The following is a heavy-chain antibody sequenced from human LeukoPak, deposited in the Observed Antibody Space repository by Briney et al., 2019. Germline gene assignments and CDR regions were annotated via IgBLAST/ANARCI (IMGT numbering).Heavy chain of an antibody. V-gene: IGHV1-69*13. Sequence: ASVKVSCKASGGTFSSYAISWVRQAPGQGLEWMGGIIPIFGTANYAQKFQGRVTITADESTSTAYMELSSRRSEDTAVYYCARGPYDFWSGYYTEPLMYYFDYWGQGTLVTVSS. CDR1: GGTFSSYA. CDR3: ARGPYDFWSGYYTEPLMYYFDY. CDR2: IIPIFGTA. D-gene: IGHD3-3*01. J-gene: IGHJ4*02.